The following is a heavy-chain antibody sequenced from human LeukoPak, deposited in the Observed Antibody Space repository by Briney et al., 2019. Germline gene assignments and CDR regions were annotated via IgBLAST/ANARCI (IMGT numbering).Heavy chain of an antibody. CDR1: GFIISTFA. J-gene: IGHJ5*02. V-gene: IGHV3-23*01. Sequence: GESLQISCTASGFIISTFAMAWVRQAPGKGLEWVAGILGSGTTYYSDSVKGRFTISKDNSKKVVYLQMNSLRVEDTAIYYCAKDLHYNDGRWEFDPWGQGTLVTVSS. CDR3: AKDLHYNDGRWEFDP. CDR2: ILGSGTT. D-gene: IGHD5-24*01.